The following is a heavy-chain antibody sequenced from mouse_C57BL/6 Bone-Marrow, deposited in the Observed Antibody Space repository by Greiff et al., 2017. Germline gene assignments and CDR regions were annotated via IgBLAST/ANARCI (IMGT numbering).Heavy chain of an antibody. V-gene: IGHV1-52*01. CDR3: ARKYYGSNSWYFDV. D-gene: IGHD1-1*01. CDR2: IDPSDSET. Sequence: QVQLQQPGAELVRPGSSVKLSCKASGYTFTSYWMHWVKQRPIQGLEWIGNIDPSDSETHYNQKFKDKATLTVDKSSSTASMQLSSLTSEDSAVYYCARKYYGSNSWYFDVWGTGTTVTVSS. CDR1: GYTFTSYW. J-gene: IGHJ1*03.